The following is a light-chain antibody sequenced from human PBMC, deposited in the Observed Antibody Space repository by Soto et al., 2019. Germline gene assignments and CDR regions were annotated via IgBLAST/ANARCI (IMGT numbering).Light chain of an antibody. CDR3: QQYKYWPPVT. Sequence: VMARSPATLSVAPGDTVTLSCRTSNNIYSDLAWYHQKPGQSPRLLISGASTRATGVPARFSGSGFATEFTLTIISLQSEDLGIYYCQQYKYWPPVTLGGGTRVEI. J-gene: IGKJ4*01. CDR2: GAS. V-gene: IGKV3-15*01. CDR1: NNIYSD.